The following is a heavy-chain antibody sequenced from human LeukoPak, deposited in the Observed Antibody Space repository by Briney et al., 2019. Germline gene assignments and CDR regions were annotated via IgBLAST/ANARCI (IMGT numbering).Heavy chain of an antibody. CDR3: ARVSEYSSSWADWYFDL. CDR1: GGSVLSCY. J-gene: IGHJ2*01. CDR2: IYYSGST. D-gene: IGHD6-13*01. V-gene: IGHV4-59*02. Sequence: LSLTCTVCGGSVLSCYWRWIRQPPAKGLEWIGCIYYSGSTNYNHSVKSRVTISVDRSKNQFSLKLSSVTAADTAVYYCARVSEYSSSWADWYFDLWGRGTLVTVSS.